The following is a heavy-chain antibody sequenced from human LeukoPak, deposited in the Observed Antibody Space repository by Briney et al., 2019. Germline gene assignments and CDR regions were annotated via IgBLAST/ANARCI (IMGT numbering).Heavy chain of an antibody. CDR1: GLTFSSYA. D-gene: IGHD6-13*01. V-gene: IGHV3-23*01. Sequence: GGSLRLSCAASGLTFSSYAMSWVRQAPGKGLEWVSAISVGGGSTYSPACVKGRCTISRDNAKNTLYLQMNGLRAEDTAVYYCAKDRGVRSSSLDYWGQGTKVTVSS. CDR3: AKDRGVRSSSLDY. CDR2: ISVGGGST. J-gene: IGHJ4*02.